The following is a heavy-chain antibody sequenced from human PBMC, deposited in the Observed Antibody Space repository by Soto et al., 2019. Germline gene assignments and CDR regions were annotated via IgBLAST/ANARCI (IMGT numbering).Heavy chain of an antibody. Sequence: QITLKESGPTLVKPTQTLTLTCTFSGFSLSTRGVGVGWFRQPPGKALEWLALIYWDDDEGYSPSLKSRLTNTKDTTKNHLVHPMPNMDPVDTATYYFEQGRRGHSYHFRYRGQGTLVTVSS. CDR1: GFSLSTRGVG. J-gene: IGHJ4*02. V-gene: IGHV2-5*02. CDR3: EQGRRGHSYHFRY. D-gene: IGHD3-3*02. CDR2: IYWDDDE.